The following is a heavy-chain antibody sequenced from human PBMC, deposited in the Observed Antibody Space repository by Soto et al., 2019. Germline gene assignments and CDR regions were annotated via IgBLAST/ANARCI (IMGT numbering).Heavy chain of an antibody. J-gene: IGHJ6*03. CDR2: IYPGDSDT. D-gene: IGHD2-2*01. Sequence: GESLKISCKGSGYSFTSYWIGWVRQMPGKGLEWMGIIYPGDSDTRYSPSFQGQVTISADKSISTAYLQWSSLKASDTAMYYCARRNIVVVPAAEPATFYYYYYMDVWGKGTKVTVSS. V-gene: IGHV5-51*01. CDR3: ARRNIVVVPAAEPATFYYYYYMDV. CDR1: GYSFTSYW.